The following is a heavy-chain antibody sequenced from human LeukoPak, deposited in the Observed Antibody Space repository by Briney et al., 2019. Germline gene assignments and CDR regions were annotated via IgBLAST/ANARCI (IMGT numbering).Heavy chain of an antibody. CDR2: IYNSGST. J-gene: IGHJ4*02. V-gene: IGHV4-59*12. CDR1: GGSISSYY. Sequence: SETLSLTCTVSGGSISSYYWSWIRQPPGKGLEWIGYIYNSGSTNYNPSLKSRVTISVDTCKNHFSLKLSSVTAADTAVYYCAKEGNGSGSHLDYWGQGTLVTVSS. CDR3: AKEGNGSGSHLDY. D-gene: IGHD3-10*01.